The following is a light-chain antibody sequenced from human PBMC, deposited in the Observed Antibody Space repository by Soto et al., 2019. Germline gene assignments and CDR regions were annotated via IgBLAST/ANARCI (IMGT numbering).Light chain of an antibody. CDR1: QSVSYNY. CDR3: QQYASSPQT. V-gene: IGKV3-20*01. Sequence: EIVLTQSPGTLSLSPGERATLSCRASQSVSYNYLAWYHQRPGQAPRLLVSGASHRPAGIPDRFTGSGSGTDFTLIISRLEPEDFGVYYCQQYASSPQTFGQGTTVEI. CDR2: GAS. J-gene: IGKJ1*01.